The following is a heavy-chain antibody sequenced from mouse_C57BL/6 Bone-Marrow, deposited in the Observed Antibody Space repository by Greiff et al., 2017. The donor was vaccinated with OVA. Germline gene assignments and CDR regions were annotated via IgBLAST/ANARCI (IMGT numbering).Heavy chain of an antibody. V-gene: IGHV1-39*01. Sequence: VHVKQSGPELVKPGASVKISCKASGYSFTDYNMNWVKQSNGKSLEWIGVINPNYGTTSYNQKFKGKATLTVDQSSSTAYMQLNSLTSEDSAVYYCARSGRSYYYGSAWFAYWGQGTLVTVSA. J-gene: IGHJ3*01. CDR3: ARSGRSYYYGSAWFAY. D-gene: IGHD1-1*01. CDR1: GYSFTDYN. CDR2: INPNYGTT.